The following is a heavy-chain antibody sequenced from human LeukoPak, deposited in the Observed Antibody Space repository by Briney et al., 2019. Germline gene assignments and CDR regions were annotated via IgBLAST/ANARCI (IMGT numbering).Heavy chain of an antibody. CDR2: ISSSGSTI. D-gene: IGHD4-17*01. V-gene: IGHV3-48*01. CDR3: AKAASKRTDYGDYAFYYYMDV. J-gene: IGHJ6*03. Sequence: PGGSLRLSCAASEFSVGSNYMTWVRQAPGKGLEWVSYISSSGSTIYYADSVKGRFTISRDDSKNTLYLQMNSLRAEDTAVYYCAKAASKRTDYGDYAFYYYMDVWGKGTTVTVSS. CDR1: EFSVGSNY.